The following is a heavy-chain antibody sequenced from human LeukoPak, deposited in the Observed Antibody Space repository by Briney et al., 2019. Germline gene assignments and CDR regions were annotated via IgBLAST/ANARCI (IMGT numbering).Heavy chain of an antibody. CDR1: GGSISSYY. CDR2: IYYSGST. CDR3: ARGGIMITFGGVIVPRYYFDY. Sequence: SETLSLTCTVSGGSISSYYWSWIRQPPGKGLEWIGYIYYSGSTNYNPSLKSRVTISVDTSKNQFSLKLSSVTAADTAVYYCARGGIMITFGGVIVPRYYFDYWGQGTLVTVSS. V-gene: IGHV4-59*12. D-gene: IGHD3-16*02. J-gene: IGHJ4*02.